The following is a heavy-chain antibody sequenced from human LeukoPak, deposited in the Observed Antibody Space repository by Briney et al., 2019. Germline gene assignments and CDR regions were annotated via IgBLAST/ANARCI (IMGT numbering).Heavy chain of an antibody. CDR3: AKHLLGNSDVDWFDP. V-gene: IGHV3-23*01. D-gene: IGHD2-21*01. CDR2: IGGGGSDT. Sequence: GGSLRLSCAASGFTFRSYAMSWVRQAPGKGLEWVSAIGGGGSDTFYAESVKGRFTVSRDNSKNTLYLQMNSLRVDDTAMYYCAKHLLGNSDVDWFDPWGQGTLVTVSS. J-gene: IGHJ5*02. CDR1: GFTFRSYA.